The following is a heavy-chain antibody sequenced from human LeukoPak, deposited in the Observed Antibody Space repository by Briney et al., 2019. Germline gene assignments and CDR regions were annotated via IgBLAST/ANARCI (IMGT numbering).Heavy chain of an antibody. V-gene: IGHV3-11*01. CDR3: AKDIVPAAATTPRIFDY. J-gene: IGHJ4*02. Sequence: PGGSLRLSCAASGFTFSDYYMSWIRQAPGKGLEWVSYISSSGSTIYYADSVKGRFTISRDNSKNTLYLQMNSLRAEDTAVYYCAKDIVPAAATTPRIFDYWGQGTLVTVSS. CDR2: ISSSGSTI. CDR1: GFTFSDYY. D-gene: IGHD2-2*01.